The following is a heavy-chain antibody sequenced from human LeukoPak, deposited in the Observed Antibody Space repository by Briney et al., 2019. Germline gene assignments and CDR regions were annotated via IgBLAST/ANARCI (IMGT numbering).Heavy chain of an antibody. J-gene: IGHJ4*02. CDR1: RFTLTDFY. CDR2: ISSSENTI. CDR3: ARVPRGYSHGYRGDYFDY. Sequence: PGGSLRLSCAASRFTLTDFYMSWVRQAPGKGLEWVSYISSSENTIYYADSVKGRFTISRDNAKNSLFLQMNSLRSDDTAVYYCARVPRGYSHGYRGDYFDYWGQGTLVTVSS. D-gene: IGHD5-18*01. V-gene: IGHV3-11*01.